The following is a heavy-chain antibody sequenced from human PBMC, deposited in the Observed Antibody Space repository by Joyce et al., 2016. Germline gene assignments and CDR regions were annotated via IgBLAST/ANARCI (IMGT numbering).Heavy chain of an antibody. V-gene: IGHV3-23*01. CDR3: TKGESAISWWSGHF. D-gene: IGHD2-8*02. J-gene: IGHJ4*02. CDR2: SSGSGGNA. Sequence: EVQLLESGGGLVQPGGSLRLSCAASGFTFSNYAMTWVRQAPAKGLEWVSTSSGSGGNAYYADSVKGRFIISRDNSKNNLYLQINSLRAEDTAIYYCTKGESAISWWSGHFWGQGTLVTVSS. CDR1: GFTFSNYA.